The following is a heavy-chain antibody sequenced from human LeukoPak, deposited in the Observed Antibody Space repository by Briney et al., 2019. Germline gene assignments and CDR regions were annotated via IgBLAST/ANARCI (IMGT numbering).Heavy chain of an antibody. D-gene: IGHD1-26*01. CDR3: ARVGGSYSYGMDV. J-gene: IGHJ6*02. Sequence: SQTLSLTCAISGDSVSSNSVAWNWIRQSPSRGLEWLGRTYYRSKWYIEYAISVKSRMTINSDTSKNQFSLQLNSVTLEDTAVYYCARVGGSYSYGMDVWGRGTTVTVSS. CDR2: TYYRSKWYI. V-gene: IGHV6-1*01. CDR1: GDSVSSNSVA.